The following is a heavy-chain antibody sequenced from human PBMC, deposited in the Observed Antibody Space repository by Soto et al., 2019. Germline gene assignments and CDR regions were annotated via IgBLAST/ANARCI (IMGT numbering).Heavy chain of an antibody. CDR3: ARIAGSGWYGRLYYFDY. V-gene: IGHV4-34*01. CDR2: INHSGST. J-gene: IGHJ4*02. D-gene: IGHD6-13*01. CDR1: GGSFSGYY. Sequence: PSEILSLTCAVYGGSFSGYYWSWIRQPPGKGLEWIGEINHSGSTNYNPSLKSRVTISVDTSKNQFSLKLSSVTAADTAVYYCARIAGSGWYGRLYYFDYWGQGTLVTVSS.